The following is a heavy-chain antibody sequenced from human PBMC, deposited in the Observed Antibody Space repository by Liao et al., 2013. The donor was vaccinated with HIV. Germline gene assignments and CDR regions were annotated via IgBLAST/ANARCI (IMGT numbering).Heavy chain of an antibody. D-gene: IGHD3-9*01. J-gene: IGHJ3*01. CDR2: INHSGST. Sequence: QLQLQESGPGLVKPSETLSLTCAVYGGSFSGNYWSWIRQPPGKGLEWIGEINHSGSTNYNPSLKSRVTISVDTSKNQFSLKLSSVTAADTAVYYCARGSRYFDWILSGPRLITDAFSLWGQGTMVTVSS. V-gene: IGHV4-34*01. CDR3: ARGSRYFDWILSGPRLITDAFSL. CDR1: GGSFSGNY.